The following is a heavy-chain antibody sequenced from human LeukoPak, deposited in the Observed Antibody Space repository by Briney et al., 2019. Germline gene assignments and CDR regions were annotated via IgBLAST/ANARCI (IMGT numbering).Heavy chain of an antibody. J-gene: IGHJ4*01. CDR1: GFTFSNSA. D-gene: IGHD6-19*01. Sequence: GGSLRLSCAASGFTFSNSAMSWVRQAPGKGLEWVSTLSGSGITTYNADSVKGRFTISRDNSKNTLYLQMNSLRAEDTAVYYCAKGIYSSGWSYFDYWGHGTLVAVSS. CDR2: LSGSGITT. V-gene: IGHV3-23*01. CDR3: AKGIYSSGWSYFDY.